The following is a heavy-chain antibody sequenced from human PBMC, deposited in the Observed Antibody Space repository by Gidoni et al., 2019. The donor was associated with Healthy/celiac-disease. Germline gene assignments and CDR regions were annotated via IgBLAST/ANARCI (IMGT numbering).Heavy chain of an antibody. J-gene: IGHJ5*02. Sequence: QVQPVQSGAEVKKPGASVKVSCKASGYTFTSYGISWVRQAPGQGLEWMGWISAYNGNTNYAQKLQGRVTMTTDTSTSTAYMELRSLRSDDTAVYYCARDRDITMVRGSKSPVIDPWGQGTLVTVSS. CDR2: ISAYNGNT. V-gene: IGHV1-18*01. D-gene: IGHD3-10*01. CDR1: GYTFTSYG. CDR3: ARDRDITMVRGSKSPVIDP.